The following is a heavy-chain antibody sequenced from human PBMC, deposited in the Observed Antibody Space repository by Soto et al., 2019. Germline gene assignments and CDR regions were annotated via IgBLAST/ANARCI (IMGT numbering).Heavy chain of an antibody. CDR1: GYTFTSYG. J-gene: IGHJ4*02. CDR3: ARGYAEVYYFDY. CDR2: ISAYNGNT. D-gene: IGHD2-8*01. V-gene: IGHV1-18*01. Sequence: ASVKVSCKASGYTFTSYGMSWVRQAPGQGLEWMGWISAYNGNTNYAQKLQGRVTMTRDTSTSTVYMELSSLRSEDTAVYYCARGYAEVYYFDYWGQGTLVTVSS.